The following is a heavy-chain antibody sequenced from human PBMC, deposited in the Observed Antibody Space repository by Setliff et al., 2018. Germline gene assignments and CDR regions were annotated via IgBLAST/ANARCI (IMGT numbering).Heavy chain of an antibody. Sequence: PSETLSLTCAVSGYSISSGYYWGWIRQPPGKGLEWIGSIYHSESTYYNPSLKSRVTISVDTSKNQFSLKLSSVTAADTAVYYCARHVLGYSSSYNWFDPLGQGTLVTVSS. V-gene: IGHV4-38-2*01. CDR1: GYSISSGYY. J-gene: IGHJ5*02. CDR3: ARHVLGYSSSYNWFDP. D-gene: IGHD6-6*01. CDR2: IYHSEST.